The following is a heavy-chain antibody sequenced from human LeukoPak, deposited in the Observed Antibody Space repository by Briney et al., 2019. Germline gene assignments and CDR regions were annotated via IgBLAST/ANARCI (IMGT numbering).Heavy chain of an antibody. CDR2: INHSGST. V-gene: IGHV4-34*01. Sequence: PSETLSLTCAVYGGSFSGYYWSWLRQPPGKGLEWIGEINHSGSTNYNPSLKSRVTISVDTSKNQFSLKLSSVTAADTAVYYCARVRTRLYCSSTSCRYWYFDLWGRGTLVTVSS. CDR3: ARVRTRLYCSSTSCRYWYFDL. D-gene: IGHD2-2*01. J-gene: IGHJ2*01. CDR1: GGSFSGYY.